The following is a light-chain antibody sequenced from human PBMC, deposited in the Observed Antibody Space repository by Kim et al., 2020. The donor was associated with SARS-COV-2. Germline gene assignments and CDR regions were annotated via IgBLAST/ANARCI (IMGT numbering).Light chain of an antibody. J-gene: IGLJ2*01. CDR3: NSRDSNDNVV. CDR1: SLRSDY. CDR2: GKN. V-gene: IGLV3-19*01. Sequence: VALGQTVRITCQGDSLRSDYATWYQHKPGQAPIVVIYGKNNRPSGIPDRFSGSSSGNTASLTITGTQAGDEADYYCNSRDSNDNVVFGGGTQLTVL.